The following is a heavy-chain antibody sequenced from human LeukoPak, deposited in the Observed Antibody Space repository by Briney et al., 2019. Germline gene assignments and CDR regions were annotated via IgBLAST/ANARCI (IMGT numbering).Heavy chain of an antibody. V-gene: IGHV4-39*07. CDR2: IYYSGST. CDR3: ARVWRKYNWNSLDY. D-gene: IGHD1/OR15-1a*01. Sequence: SETLSLTCTVSGGSISSSSYYWGWIRQPPGKGLEWIGTIYYSGSTYYNPSLKSRVTISVDTSKNQFSLKLNSVTAADTAVYYCARVWRKYNWNSLDYWGQGTLVTVSS. J-gene: IGHJ4*02. CDR1: GGSISSSSYY.